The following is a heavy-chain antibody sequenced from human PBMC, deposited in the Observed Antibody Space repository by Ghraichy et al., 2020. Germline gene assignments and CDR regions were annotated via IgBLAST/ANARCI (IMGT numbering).Heavy chain of an antibody. V-gene: IGHV4-59*01. Sequence: SETLSLTCTVSGGSISSYYWSWIRQPPGKGLEWIGYIYYSGSTNYNPSLKSRVTISVDTSKNQFSLKLSSVTAADTAVYYCARLVGYYYDSSGYYPNYYGMDVWGKGTTVTVSS. J-gene: IGHJ6*04. CDR1: GGSISSYY. CDR3: ARLVGYYYDSSGYYPNYYGMDV. CDR2: IYYSGST. D-gene: IGHD3-22*01.